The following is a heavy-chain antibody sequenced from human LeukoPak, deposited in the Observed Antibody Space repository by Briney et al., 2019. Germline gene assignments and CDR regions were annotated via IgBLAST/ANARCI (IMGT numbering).Heavy chain of an antibody. D-gene: IGHD5-24*01. Sequence: GGSLRLSCAASGFTFSNTWMSWVRQAPGKGLEWVSSISSSSSYIYYADSVKGRFTISRDNAKNSLYLQMNSLRAEDMAVYYCARGTGRWLQTDAFDIWGQGTMVTVSS. V-gene: IGHV3-21*01. CDR2: ISSSSSYI. CDR1: GFTFSNTW. J-gene: IGHJ3*02. CDR3: ARGTGRWLQTDAFDI.